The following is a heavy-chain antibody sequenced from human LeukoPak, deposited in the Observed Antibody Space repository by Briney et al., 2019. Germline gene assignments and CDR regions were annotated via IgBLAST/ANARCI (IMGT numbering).Heavy chain of an antibody. CDR1: GGSISSGGYY. V-gene: IGHV4-31*03. Sequence: SETLSLTCTVSGGSISSGGYYWSWIRQHPGKGLEWIGYIYYSGSTYYNPSLKSRVTMSVDTSKNQFSLKLSSVTAADTAVYYCARDPLPVIAVAGLYYGMDVWGQGTTVTVSS. J-gene: IGHJ6*02. CDR3: ARDPLPVIAVAGLYYGMDV. CDR2: IYYSGST. D-gene: IGHD6-19*01.